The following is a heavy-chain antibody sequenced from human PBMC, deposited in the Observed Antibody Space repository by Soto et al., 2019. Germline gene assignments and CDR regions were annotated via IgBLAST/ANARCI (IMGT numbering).Heavy chain of an antibody. CDR2: INAGNGNT. CDR3: ARVRHSSGWSRFDY. V-gene: IGHV1-3*01. D-gene: IGHD6-19*01. Sequence: ASVKVSCKASGYTFTSYAMHWVRQAPGQRLEWMGWINAGNGNTKYSQKLQGRVTMTTDTSTSTAYMELRSLRSDDTAVYYCARVRHSSGWSRFDYWGQGTLVTVSS. CDR1: GYTFTSYA. J-gene: IGHJ4*02.